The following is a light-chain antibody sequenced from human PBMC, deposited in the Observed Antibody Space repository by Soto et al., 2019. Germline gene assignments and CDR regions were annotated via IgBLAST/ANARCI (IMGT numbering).Light chain of an antibody. V-gene: IGLV2-8*01. CDR1: SSDVGGYNY. Sequence: QSALTQPPSASGSPGQSVTISCTGTSSDVGGYNYVSWYQQHPGKAPKLMIYEVTKRPSGVPDRFSGSKSGNTSGLTVSGLQAEDEADYYCSSYAGSNNLLFGGGTKLTVL. J-gene: IGLJ2*01. CDR2: EVT. CDR3: SSYAGSNNLL.